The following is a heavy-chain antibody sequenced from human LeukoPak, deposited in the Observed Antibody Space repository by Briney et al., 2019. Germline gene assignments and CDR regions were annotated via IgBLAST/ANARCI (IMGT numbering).Heavy chain of an antibody. Sequence: QTGGSLRLSCAASGFTFSSYAMSWVRQAPGKGLEWVSAISGSGGSTYYADSVKGRFTNSRDNSKNTLYLQTNSLRAEDTAVYYCAKDWSGYDAFDIWGQGTMVTVSS. CDR1: GFTFSSYA. J-gene: IGHJ3*02. CDR3: AKDWSGYDAFDI. V-gene: IGHV3-23*01. D-gene: IGHD3-3*01. CDR2: ISGSGGST.